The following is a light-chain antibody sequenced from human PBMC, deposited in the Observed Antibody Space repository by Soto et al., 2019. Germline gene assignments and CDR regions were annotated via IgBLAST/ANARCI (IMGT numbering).Light chain of an antibody. CDR2: YKSDSDK. CDR1: SGIDVGTYR. CDR3: LIWYSSAWV. J-gene: IGLJ3*02. Sequence: QLVLTQPSSLSASPGTSASLTCTLRSGIDVGTYRIYWFQQKPGSPPQYLLRYKSDSDKHQGSGVPSRFSGSKDASANAGILLISGLQSEDEGDYYCLIWYSSAWVFGGGTKVTVL. V-gene: IGLV5-45*03.